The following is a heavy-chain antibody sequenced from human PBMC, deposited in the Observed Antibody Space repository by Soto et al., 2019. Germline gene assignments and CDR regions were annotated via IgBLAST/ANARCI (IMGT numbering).Heavy chain of an antibody. CDR2: IKDSGDST. J-gene: IGHJ4*02. D-gene: IGHD6-13*01. CDR3: VKGGASYTSCWYAN. Sequence: DVELLESGGGLVQPGGSLTLSCAASGFSFSNYAMHWVRQAPGKGLEWVSTIKDSGDSTYYLDSVRGRFIISRDYSRNTLYLQMTGLRAEDTALSHGVKGGASYTSCWYANWGQGILVTVSS. CDR1: GFSFSNYA. V-gene: IGHV3-23*01.